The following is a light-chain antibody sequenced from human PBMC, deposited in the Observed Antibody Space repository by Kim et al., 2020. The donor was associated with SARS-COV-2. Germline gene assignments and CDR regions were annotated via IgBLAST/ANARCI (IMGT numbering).Light chain of an antibody. V-gene: IGLV3-9*01. Sequence: SVAPGQTARITCEGDNIAAKNGHWYQQKPGQAPVLVMYRDSNRPSGIPERFSGTNSWNTATLTISRAQAGDEADYYCQVWDTSAVIFGGGTKVTVL. CDR3: QVWDTSAVI. CDR2: RDS. CDR1: NIAAKN. J-gene: IGLJ2*01.